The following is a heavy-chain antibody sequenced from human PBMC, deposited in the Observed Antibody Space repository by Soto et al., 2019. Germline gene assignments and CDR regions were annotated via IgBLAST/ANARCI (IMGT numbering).Heavy chain of an antibody. J-gene: IGHJ4*02. CDR1: GFTFSSYE. CDR2: ISSTGSGT. D-gene: IGHD2-8*02. V-gene: IGHV3-48*03. Sequence: QLVESGGGLVQPGGSLRLSCAASGFTFSSYEMHWVRQAPGKGLEWISYISSTGSGTRYADSVRGRFTMSRDNTKNSVSLQMSSLSAEDTAVYYCVRDLHEPLATDALRVANWGQGTQVTVSS. CDR3: VRDLHEPLATDALRVAN.